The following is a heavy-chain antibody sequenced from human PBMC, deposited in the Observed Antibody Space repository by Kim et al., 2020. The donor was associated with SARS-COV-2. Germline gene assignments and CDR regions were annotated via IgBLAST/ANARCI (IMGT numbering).Heavy chain of an antibody. V-gene: IGHV5-51*01. CDR3: ARAPAADLNYFDY. D-gene: IGHD2-2*01. J-gene: IGHJ4*02. Sequence: YSPSFQGQVTISADKSISTAYLQWSSLKASDTAMYYCARAPAADLNYFDYWGQGTLVTVSS.